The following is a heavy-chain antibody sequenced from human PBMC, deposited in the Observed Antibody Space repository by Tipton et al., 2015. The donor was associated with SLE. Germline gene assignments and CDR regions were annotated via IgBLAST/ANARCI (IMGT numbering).Heavy chain of an antibody. CDR1: GGSISSYY. J-gene: IGHJ3*02. CDR2: IYYSGSN. D-gene: IGHD5-24*01. Sequence: TLSLTCTVSGGSISSYYWSWIRQPPGKGLEWIGNIYYSGSNNYNPSLKSRVTISVDTSKNQFSLKLSSVTAADTAVYSCARVRHGYSNDAFDIWGQGTMVTVSS. CDR3: ARVRHGYSNDAFDI. V-gene: IGHV4-59*01.